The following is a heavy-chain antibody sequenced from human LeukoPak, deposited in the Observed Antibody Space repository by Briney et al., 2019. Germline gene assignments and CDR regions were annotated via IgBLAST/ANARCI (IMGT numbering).Heavy chain of an antibody. D-gene: IGHD1-20*01. Sequence: GGSLRLSCAASGFTFSSYAMHWVRQTPGKGLEWVAVISYDGSNKYYADSVKGRFTISRDNSKNTLYLQMNSLRAEDTAVYYCAREGYNWNDDSPAYWGQGTLVTVSS. V-gene: IGHV3-30*01. CDR3: AREGYNWNDDSPAY. J-gene: IGHJ4*02. CDR2: ISYDGSNK. CDR1: GFTFSSYA.